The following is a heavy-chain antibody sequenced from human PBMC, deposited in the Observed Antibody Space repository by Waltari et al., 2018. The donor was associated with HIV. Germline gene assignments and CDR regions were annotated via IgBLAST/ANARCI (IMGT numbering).Heavy chain of an antibody. D-gene: IGHD2-15*01. J-gene: IGHJ4*02. CDR2: IRGSPSTI. CDR1: GFTFSSYS. Sequence: VQLVESGGGLVQPGGSLRLSCAASGFTFSSYSMNWVRQAPGKGLEWISYIRGSPSTISYADSVEGRFTISRDDGRNSVFLQMNSLRAEDTAIYYCARDLKYSFDYWGQGTLVTVSS. V-gene: IGHV3-48*01. CDR3: ARDLKYSFDY.